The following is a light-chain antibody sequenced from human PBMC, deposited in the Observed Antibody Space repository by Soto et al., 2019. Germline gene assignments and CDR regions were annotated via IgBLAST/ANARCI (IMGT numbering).Light chain of an antibody. J-gene: IGLJ2*01. Sequence: QSALTQTASVSGSPGQSITISCTGTSSDVGGYNYVSWFQQHPGKAPKLMIYDVTNRPSGVSNRFSGSKSGNTASLTISGLQAEDEGNYYCSSYTSRTTVVFGGGTKLTVL. V-gene: IGLV2-14*01. CDR2: DVT. CDR1: SSDVGGYNY. CDR3: SSYTSRTTVV.